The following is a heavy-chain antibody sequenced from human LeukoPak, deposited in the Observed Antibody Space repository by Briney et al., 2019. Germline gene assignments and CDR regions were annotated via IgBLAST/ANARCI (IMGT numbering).Heavy chain of an antibody. V-gene: IGHV3-66*01. CDR3: AKDTTVNFPFRGYFDY. CDR1: GFTVRSNY. Sequence: GGSLRLSCAASGFTVRSNYMSWVRQAPGKGLEWVSVIYSGGSTYYADSVKGRFTISRDNSKNTLYLQMNSLRAEDTAVYYCAKDTTVNFPFRGYFDYWGQGTLVTVSS. D-gene: IGHD4-17*01. CDR2: IYSGGST. J-gene: IGHJ4*02.